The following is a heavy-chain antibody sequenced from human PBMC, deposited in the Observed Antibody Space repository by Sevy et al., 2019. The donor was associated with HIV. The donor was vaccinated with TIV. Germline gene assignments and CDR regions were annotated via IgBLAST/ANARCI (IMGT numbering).Heavy chain of an antibody. D-gene: IGHD1-1*01. CDR1: EFTFSDYY. J-gene: IGHJ4*02. CDR3: ARVRYTCGSYYFDY. V-gene: IGHV3-11*01. CDR2: ISSRGSTI. Sequence: GGSLRLSCAASEFTFSDYYISWIRQAPGKGLEWVTYISSRGSTIYYADSVKGQFTISRDNAKNSLYLQMNSLRAEDTAVYYCARVRYTCGSYYFDYWGQGTLVTVSS.